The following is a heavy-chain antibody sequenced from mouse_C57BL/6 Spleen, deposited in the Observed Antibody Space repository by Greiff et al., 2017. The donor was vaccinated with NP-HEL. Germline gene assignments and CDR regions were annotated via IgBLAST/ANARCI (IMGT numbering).Heavy chain of an antibody. CDR3: ASPASGSSYDFAY. D-gene: IGHD1-1*01. Sequence: VQLQRSGPVLVKPGPSVKISCKASGFTFTDYYMHWVKQSHGKSLEWIGLVYPYNGGTSYNQKFKGKATLTVDTSSSTAYMELNSLTSEDSAVYYCASPASGSSYDFAYWGQGTLVTVSA. V-gene: IGHV1-36*01. CDR1: GFTFTDYY. J-gene: IGHJ3*01. CDR2: VYPYNGGT.